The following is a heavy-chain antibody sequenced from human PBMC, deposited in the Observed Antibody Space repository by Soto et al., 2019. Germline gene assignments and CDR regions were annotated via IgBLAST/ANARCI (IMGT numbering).Heavy chain of an antibody. Sequence: ASVKVSCKTSGYTFTDFGVSWVRQAPGQGLEWMGWISAYNGNTDYAQKFQARVTMTKDTPTGTAYMELRSLRSDDTAMYYCARDRSSSDYWGQGTLVTVSS. CDR2: ISAYNGNT. CDR1: GYTFTDFG. J-gene: IGHJ4*02. CDR3: ARDRSSSDY. V-gene: IGHV1-18*01. D-gene: IGHD6-6*01.